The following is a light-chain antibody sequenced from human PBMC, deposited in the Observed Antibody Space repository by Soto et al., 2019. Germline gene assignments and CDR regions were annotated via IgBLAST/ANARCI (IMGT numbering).Light chain of an antibody. CDR1: QIISSR. Sequence: DIQMTQSPSTLSASVGDRVTIICRASQIISSRLAWYQLRPGKAPKLLIYDGSNLKSGVPSRFSGSGSGTEFTLTIRSLQPDEFASYYCQQYKSDPYNFGQGTKLQIK. CDR2: DGS. J-gene: IGKJ2*01. CDR3: QQYKSDPYN. V-gene: IGKV1-5*02.